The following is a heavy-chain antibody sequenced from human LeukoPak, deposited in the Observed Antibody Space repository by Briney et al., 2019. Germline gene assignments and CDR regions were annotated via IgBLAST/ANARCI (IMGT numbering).Heavy chain of an antibody. D-gene: IGHD3-10*01. V-gene: IGHV7-4-1*02. Sequence: ASVKVSCKASGYTFTSYAMNWVRQGPGQGLEWMGWINTNTGNPTYAQGFTGRFVFSLDTSVSTAYLQISSLKAEDTAVYYCARTHMVRGVDYGMDVWGQGPRSPSP. CDR3: ARTHMVRGVDYGMDV. CDR2: INTNTGNP. CDR1: GYTFTSYA. J-gene: IGHJ6*02.